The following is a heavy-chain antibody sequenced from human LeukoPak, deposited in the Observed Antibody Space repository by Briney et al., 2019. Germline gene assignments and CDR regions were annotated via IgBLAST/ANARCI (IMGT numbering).Heavy chain of an antibody. CDR1: GFTFTNIA. D-gene: IGHD3-10*02. J-gene: IGHJ6*02. CDR2: ISRSGTDT. CDR3: AKDQSYYVPYYYYGMDV. Sequence: GGSLRLSCAASGFTFTNIAMSCVRQAPGKGLEWVSSISRSGTDTYYADSVKGRFTISRDTSNNKLFLQMSGLRAEDTALYYCAKDQSYYVPYYYYGMDVWGQGTTVTVSS. V-gene: IGHV3-23*01.